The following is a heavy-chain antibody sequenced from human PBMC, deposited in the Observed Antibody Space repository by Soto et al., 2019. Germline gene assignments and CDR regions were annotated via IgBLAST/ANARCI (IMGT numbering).Heavy chain of an antibody. Sequence: SETLSLTCTVSGGSISSYYWSWIRQPPGKGLEWIGYIYYSGSTNYNPSLKSRVTISVDTSKNQFSLKLSSVTAADTAVYYCARTVYGSGSYFFEYPSYFDYWGQGTLVTVSS. CDR2: IYYSGST. V-gene: IGHV4-59*08. CDR1: GGSISSYY. D-gene: IGHD3-10*01. CDR3: ARTVYGSGSYFFEYPSYFDY. J-gene: IGHJ4*02.